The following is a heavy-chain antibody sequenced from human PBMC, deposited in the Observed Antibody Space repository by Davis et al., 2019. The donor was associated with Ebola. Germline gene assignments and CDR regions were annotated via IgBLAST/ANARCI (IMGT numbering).Heavy chain of an antibody. CDR2: IYYSGST. CDR1: GGSISSSNW. Sequence: MPGGSLRLSCAVSGGSISSSNWWSWVRQPPGKGLEWIGEIYYSGSTYYNPSLKSRVTISVDTSKNQFSLKLSSVTAADTAVYYCATAIAAAATGNDAFDIWGQGTMVTVSS. D-gene: IGHD6-13*01. J-gene: IGHJ3*02. CDR3: ATAIAAAATGNDAFDI. V-gene: IGHV4-4*02.